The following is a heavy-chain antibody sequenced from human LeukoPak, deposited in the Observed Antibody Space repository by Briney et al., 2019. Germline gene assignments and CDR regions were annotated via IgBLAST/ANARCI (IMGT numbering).Heavy chain of an antibody. V-gene: IGHV3-66*01. CDR1: GFTVSSNY. J-gene: IGHJ4*02. CDR2: IYTGGDT. CDR3: ARDGRQWLVTRSFDY. D-gene: IGHD6-19*01. Sequence: GGSLRLSCAASGFTVSSNYMSWVRQAPGKGLEWVSGIYTGGDTYYADSVKDRFTISRDNSKNTLYLQMNSLRAEDTAVYYCARDGRQWLVTRSFDYWGQGTLVTVSS.